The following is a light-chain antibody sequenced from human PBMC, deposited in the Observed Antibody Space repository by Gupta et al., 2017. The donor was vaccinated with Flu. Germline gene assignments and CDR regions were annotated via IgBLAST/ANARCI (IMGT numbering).Light chain of an antibody. J-gene: IGLJ2*01. CDR2: DVT. V-gene: IGLV2-14*03. Sequence: QSPLTQPASVSGSPRQSLTISCTGISSDGGGYDDVSWSQQHPGKAPKLTIYDVTNRPSGVSNRFSGSKSGNTASLTISGLQAEDEADYYCSAYITTTLDVAFGGGTKLTVL. CDR1: SSDGGGYDD. CDR3: SAYITTTLDVA.